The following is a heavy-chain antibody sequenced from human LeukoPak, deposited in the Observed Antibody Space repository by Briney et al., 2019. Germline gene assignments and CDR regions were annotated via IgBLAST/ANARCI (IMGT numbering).Heavy chain of an antibody. D-gene: IGHD6-19*01. J-gene: IGHJ4*02. CDR3: ATLGAVAGGDY. CDR1: GGSISSYY. Sequence: PSETLSPTCTVSGGSISSYYWSWIRQPPGKGLEWIGYIYTSGSTNYNPSLKSRVTISVDTSKNQFSLKLSSVTAADTAVYYCATLGAVAGGDYWGQGTLVTVSS. V-gene: IGHV4-4*09. CDR2: IYTSGST.